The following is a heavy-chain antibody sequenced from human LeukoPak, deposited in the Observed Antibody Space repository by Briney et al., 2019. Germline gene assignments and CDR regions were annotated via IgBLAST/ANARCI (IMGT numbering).Heavy chain of an antibody. CDR1: GFTFSGSA. CDR3: TRRGYCSGGSCPWDYYMDV. CDR2: IRSKANSYAT. V-gene: IGHV3-73*01. D-gene: IGHD2-15*01. Sequence: GGSLRLSCAASGFTFSGSAMHWVRQASGKGLEWVGRIRSKANSYATAYAASVKGRFTISRDDSKNTAYLQMNSLKTEDTAVYYCTRRGYCSGGSCPWDYYMDVWGKGTTVTISS. J-gene: IGHJ6*03.